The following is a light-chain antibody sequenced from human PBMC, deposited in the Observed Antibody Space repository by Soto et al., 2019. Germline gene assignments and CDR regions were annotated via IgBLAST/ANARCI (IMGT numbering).Light chain of an antibody. V-gene: IGKV1-12*01. J-gene: IGKJ3*01. Sequence: DILMTQSPSSVSASVGDRVTITCRASQGIGTWLAWYQQKPGKAPNLLINVASSRQSGVPSRFSASVSGTDFTLTISSLQPEDFATYYCQQTNSFPFTFGPGTKVDIK. CDR1: QGIGTW. CDR3: QQTNSFPFT. CDR2: VAS.